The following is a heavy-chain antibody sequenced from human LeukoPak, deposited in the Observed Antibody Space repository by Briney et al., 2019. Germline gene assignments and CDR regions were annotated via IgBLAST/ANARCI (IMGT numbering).Heavy chain of an antibody. V-gene: IGHV1-24*01. Sequence: GASVKVSCKVSGYTLTELSMHWVRQAPGKGLAWMGGFDPEDGETIYSQTFQGRVTMTEDASTDTAYMELSSLRSEDTAVYFCATDYGDYDRAFDIWGQGTMVTVSS. J-gene: IGHJ3*02. CDR1: GYTLTELS. CDR2: FDPEDGET. CDR3: ATDYGDYDRAFDI. D-gene: IGHD4-17*01.